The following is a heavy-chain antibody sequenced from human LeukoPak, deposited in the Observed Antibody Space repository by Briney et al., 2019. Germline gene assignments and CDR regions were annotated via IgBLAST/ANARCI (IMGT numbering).Heavy chain of an antibody. CDR2: IIPILCIA. CDR3: ASPEGRIAAAGTWDWYFGL. Sequence: GASVKVSCKASGGTFSSYAISWVRQAPGQGLEWMGRIIPILCIANYEQKFQVRVTITADNSTSTAYMELSSLRSEDTAVYYCASPEGRIAAAGTWDWYFGLWGRGTLVTVSS. D-gene: IGHD6-13*01. CDR1: GGTFSSYA. J-gene: IGHJ2*01. V-gene: IGHV1-69*04.